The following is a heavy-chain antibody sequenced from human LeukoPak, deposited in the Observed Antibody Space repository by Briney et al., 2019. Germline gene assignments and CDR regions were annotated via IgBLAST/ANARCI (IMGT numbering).Heavy chain of an antibody. CDR3: ARHDMEVAGAGLDYFDY. V-gene: IGHV4-59*08. J-gene: IGHJ4*02. CDR2: IYYSGST. CDR1: GGSINRYY. D-gene: IGHD1-26*01. Sequence: TPSETLSLTCTVFGGSINRYYWSWIRQPPGKGLEWIGYIYYSGSTNYNPSLKSRVIISVDTSKNQFSLKLSSVTAADTAVYYCARHDMEVAGAGLDYFDYWGQGTLVTVSS.